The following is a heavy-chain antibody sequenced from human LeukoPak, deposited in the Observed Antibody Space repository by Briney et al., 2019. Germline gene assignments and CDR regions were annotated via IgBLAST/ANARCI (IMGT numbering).Heavy chain of an antibody. CDR1: GDSVSSNSAA. J-gene: IGHJ5*02. CDR3: ARGVAARWDWFDP. Sequence: SQTLSLTCAISGDSVSSNSAAWNWIRQSPSRGLEWLGRTYYRSKWYNDYAVSVKSRIAINLDTSKNQFSLQLNSATPEDTAVYYCARGVAARWDWFDPWGQGTLVTVSS. V-gene: IGHV6-1*01. CDR2: TYYRSKWYN. D-gene: IGHD6-6*01.